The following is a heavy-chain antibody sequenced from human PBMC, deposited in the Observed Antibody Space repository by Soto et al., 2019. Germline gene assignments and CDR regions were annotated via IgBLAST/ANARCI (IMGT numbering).Heavy chain of an antibody. D-gene: IGHD6-19*01. CDR1: GFTFSSYS. V-gene: IGHV3-21*01. CDR3: ARDSSGWYYYYYYGMDV. CDR2: ISSSSYI. Sequence: GGSLRLSCAASGFTFSSYSMNWVRQAPGKGLEWVSSISSSSYIYYADSVKGRFTISRDNAKNSLYLQMNSLRAEDTAVYYCARDSSGWYYYYYYGMDVWGQGTTVTVSS. J-gene: IGHJ6*02.